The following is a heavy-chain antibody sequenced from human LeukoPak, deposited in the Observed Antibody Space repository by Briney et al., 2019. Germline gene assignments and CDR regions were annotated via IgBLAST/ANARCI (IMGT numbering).Heavy chain of an antibody. Sequence: ASVKVSCKASGGTFSSYTISWVRQAPGQGLEWMGIINPSGGSTSYAQKFQGRVTMTRDTSTSTVYMELSSLRSEDTAVYYCASTRLVPLHFDYWGQGTLVTVSS. V-gene: IGHV1-46*01. CDR2: INPSGGST. CDR3: ASTRLVPLHFDY. CDR1: GGTFSSYT. D-gene: IGHD1-26*01. J-gene: IGHJ4*02.